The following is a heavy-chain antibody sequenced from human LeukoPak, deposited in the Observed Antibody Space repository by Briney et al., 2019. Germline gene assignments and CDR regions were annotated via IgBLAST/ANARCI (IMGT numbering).Heavy chain of an antibody. D-gene: IGHD3-22*01. CDR3: ARGYFDSSGYRYFYDN. Sequence: ASVKVSCKTSGYTFISYGISWVRQAPGQGLEWMGWISAYNSYTNYARKFQPTVTMTTDTSTNTAFLELRNLKADDTAVYYCARGYFDSSGYRYFYDNWDQGTLVTVSS. CDR1: GYTFISYG. J-gene: IGHJ1*01. V-gene: IGHV1-18*01. CDR2: ISAYNSYT.